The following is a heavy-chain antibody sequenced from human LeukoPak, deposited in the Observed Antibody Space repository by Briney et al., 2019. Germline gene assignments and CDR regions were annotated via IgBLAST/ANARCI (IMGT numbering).Heavy chain of an antibody. CDR3: AKDSSSYDWGYMDV. D-gene: IGHD3-22*01. CDR1: GFTFSTYS. Sequence: GGSLRLSCAASGFTFSTYSMNWVRQAPGKGLEWVSLIGGSDGRTRYADSVKGRFTISRDNSKNTLYLEMNSLRAEDTAVYYCAKDSSSYDWGYMDVWGKGTTVTISS. J-gene: IGHJ6*03. V-gene: IGHV3-23*01. CDR2: IGGSDGRT.